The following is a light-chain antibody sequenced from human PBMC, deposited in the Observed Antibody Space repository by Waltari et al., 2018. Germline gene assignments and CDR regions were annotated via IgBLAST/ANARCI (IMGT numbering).Light chain of an antibody. Sequence: EIVLTQSPGTLSLSPGERATLSCRASQSVSSSYFAWYQQKPGQAPRLLIYGASSRATGIQDRVSGSGSGTDFTLTISRLEPEDVAVYYCQQYGNSPPTFGQGTKVEIK. J-gene: IGKJ1*01. CDR1: QSVSSSY. CDR2: GAS. V-gene: IGKV3-20*01. CDR3: QQYGNSPPT.